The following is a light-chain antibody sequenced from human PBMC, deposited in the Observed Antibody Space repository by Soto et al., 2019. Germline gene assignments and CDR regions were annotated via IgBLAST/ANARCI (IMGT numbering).Light chain of an antibody. CDR1: QSVSSTY. CDR3: QQYGSSGWR. CDR2: AAS. V-gene: IGKV3-20*01. Sequence: EIVLTQSPDTLSLFPGERATLSCRASQSVSSTYLAWYQQKTGQAPSPLISAASSRTTGTPDRFSGSGSGTDFSLTISRVEPKDVAVYSCQQYGSSGWRFGQGT. J-gene: IGKJ1*01.